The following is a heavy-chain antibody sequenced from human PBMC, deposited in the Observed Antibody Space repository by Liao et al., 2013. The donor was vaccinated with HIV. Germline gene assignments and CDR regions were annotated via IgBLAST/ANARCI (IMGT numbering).Heavy chain of an antibody. Sequence: QVQLMESGPGLVKPSQTLSLACTVSLGSVSSDDYYWSWIRQPAGKGLEWIGRIDASGSTKYNPSLKSRVTISVDTSKNQFSLKLSSVTAADTAMYYCARATGWWYAIDIWGQGTMVTVSS. J-gene: IGHJ3*02. CDR3: ARATGWWYAIDI. CDR1: LGSVSSDDYY. D-gene: IGHD2-15*01. CDR2: IDASGST. V-gene: IGHV4-61*02.